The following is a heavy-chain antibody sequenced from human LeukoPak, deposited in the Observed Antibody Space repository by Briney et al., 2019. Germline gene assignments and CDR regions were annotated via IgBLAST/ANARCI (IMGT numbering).Heavy chain of an antibody. CDR1: GGSTDSYY. CDR2: IYDSGST. Sequence: SETLSLTRIVSGGSTDSYYWNWIRQPPGKGLEWIGNIYDSGSTNYTPSLKSRVTISVDTSKNQCSLKLSSVTAADTAVYYCARQSISGSSLSYFDYWGQGTLVNVSS. CDR3: ARQSISGSSLSYFDY. V-gene: IGHV4-59*01. D-gene: IGHD3-22*01. J-gene: IGHJ4*02.